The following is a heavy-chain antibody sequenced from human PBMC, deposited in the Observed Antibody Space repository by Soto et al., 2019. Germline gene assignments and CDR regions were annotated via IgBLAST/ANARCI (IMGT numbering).Heavy chain of an antibody. V-gene: IGHV1-18*01. CDR1: GYTFTSYG. Sequence: ASVKVSCKASGYTFTSYGISWVRQAPGQGLEWMGWISAYNGNTNYAQKLQGRVTMTTDTSTSTAYMELRSLRSDDTAVYYCARNHHSVRYYYYMDVWGKGTTVTVSS. J-gene: IGHJ6*03. CDR2: ISAYNGNT. CDR3: ARNHHSVRYYYYMDV. D-gene: IGHD3-10*01.